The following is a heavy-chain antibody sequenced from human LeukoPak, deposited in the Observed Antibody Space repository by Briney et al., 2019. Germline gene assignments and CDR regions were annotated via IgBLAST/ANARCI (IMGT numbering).Heavy chain of an antibody. Sequence: GESLKISCKGSGYSFTSYWIGWVRQMRGQGLEWMGIIYPGDSDTRYSPSFQGQVTISADKSISTAYLQWSSLKASDTAMYYSARGFLGLAGAGPYDAFDIWGQGTMVTVSS. CDR2: IYPGDSDT. V-gene: IGHV5-51*01. CDR3: ARGFLGLAGAGPYDAFDI. CDR1: GYSFTSYW. J-gene: IGHJ3*02. D-gene: IGHD6-13*01.